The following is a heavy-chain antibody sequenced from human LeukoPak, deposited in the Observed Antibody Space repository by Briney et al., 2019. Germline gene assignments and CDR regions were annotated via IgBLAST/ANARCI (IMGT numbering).Heavy chain of an antibody. CDR1: GFTFSSYA. D-gene: IGHD2-2*01. Sequence: GGSLRLSCAASGFTFSSYAMSWVRLAPGKGLEWVSTISGSGDTTYYADSVRGRFTVSRDNSKNTLYLQMNSLRAENTAVYYCARTPQRYCSSTTCYPDYWGQGTLVTVSS. V-gene: IGHV3-23*01. J-gene: IGHJ4*02. CDR3: ARTPQRYCSSTTCYPDY. CDR2: ISGSGDTT.